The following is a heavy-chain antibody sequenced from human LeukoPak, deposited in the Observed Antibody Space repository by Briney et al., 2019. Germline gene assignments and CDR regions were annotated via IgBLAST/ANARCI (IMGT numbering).Heavy chain of an antibody. V-gene: IGHV3-53*01. CDR3: ARGSRGAFDS. Sequence: GGSLRLSCAASGFTVSNNYMNWVRQAPGKGLEWVSLIHSDGTTYYAVSVKGRFTISRDNSKNTLYLQMNSLRAEDTAVYYCARGSRGAFDSWGQGTMVTVSS. J-gene: IGHJ3*02. CDR1: GFTVSNNY. CDR2: IHSDGTT.